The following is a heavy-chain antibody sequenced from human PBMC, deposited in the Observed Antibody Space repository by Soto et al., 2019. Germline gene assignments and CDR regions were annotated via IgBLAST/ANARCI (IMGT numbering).Heavy chain of an antibody. CDR3: ARGIAAAGISEYYYYYMDV. CDR1: GFTVSSNY. V-gene: IGHV3-66*01. CDR2: IYSGGST. D-gene: IGHD6-13*01. J-gene: IGHJ6*03. Sequence: EVQLVESGGGLVQPGGSLRLSCAASGFTVSSNYMSWVRQAPGKGLEWVSVIYSGGSTYYADSVKGRFTISRDNSKNTLYLKMNSLRAEDTAVYYCARGIAAAGISEYYYYYMDVWGKGTTVTVSS.